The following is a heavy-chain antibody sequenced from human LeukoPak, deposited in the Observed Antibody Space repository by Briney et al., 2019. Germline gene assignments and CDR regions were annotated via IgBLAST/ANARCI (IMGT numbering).Heavy chain of an antibody. D-gene: IGHD5-18*01. CDR3: ARAMAVVYSYGKQDY. J-gene: IGHJ4*02. CDR2: ITASGGNT. V-gene: IGHV3-23*01. CDR1: GFTFSSYA. Sequence: GDSLRLSCAASGFTFSSYAMNWVRQTPGKGLEWVSSITASGGNTYYADSVKGRFTISRDNSKNTLYLQMNSLRAEDTAVYYCARAMAVVYSYGKQDYWGQGTLVTVPS.